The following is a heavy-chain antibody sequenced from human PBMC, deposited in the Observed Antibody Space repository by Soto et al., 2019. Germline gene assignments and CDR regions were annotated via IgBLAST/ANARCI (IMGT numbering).Heavy chain of an antibody. CDR2: INVYNGNT. V-gene: IGHV1-18*01. CDR1: GYTFTTFG. J-gene: IGHJ4*02. D-gene: IGHD5-18*01. CDR3: ARAIAGGYGHTTLDF. Sequence: QVQLVQSGAEVKKPGASVKVSCKASGYTFTTFGISWVRQAPGQGLEWMGWINVYNGNTNYAQRFQDRVTMTTDTSTSPAHMELRSLRSDDTAMYYCARAIAGGYGHTTLDFWGQGTLVTVSS.